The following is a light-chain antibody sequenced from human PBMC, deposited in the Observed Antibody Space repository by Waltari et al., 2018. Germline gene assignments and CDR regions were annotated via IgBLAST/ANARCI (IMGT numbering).Light chain of an antibody. CDR3: QQLGHSPIT. CDR1: QSVSSGY. CDR2: GAS. Sequence: EVVLTQSPGTLSVSPGESATLSCRASQSVSSGYLAWYQQKPGQAPRLVIYGASTRATGIPDRFSASGSGTDFTLTISRLEPEDFAVYYCQQLGHSPITFGQGSRLDNK. J-gene: IGKJ5*01. V-gene: IGKV3-20*01.